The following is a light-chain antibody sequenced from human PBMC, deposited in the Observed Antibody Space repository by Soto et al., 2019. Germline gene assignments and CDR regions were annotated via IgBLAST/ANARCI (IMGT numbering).Light chain of an antibody. CDR1: SSNIGKNT. CDR2: STN. J-gene: IGLJ2*01. Sequence: QSVLTQPPSVSGTPGQRVPISCSGSSSNIGKNTENWYQQLPGAAPRLLIYSTNQRPSGVPDRFSGSKSGTSASLAISGLQSDDEADYYCATWDDSRSIPVFGGGTKLTVL. V-gene: IGLV1-44*01. CDR3: ATWDDSRSIPV.